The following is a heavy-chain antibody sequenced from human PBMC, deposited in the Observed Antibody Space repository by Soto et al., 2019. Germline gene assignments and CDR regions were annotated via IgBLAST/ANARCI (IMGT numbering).Heavy chain of an antibody. Sequence: PGGSLRLSCAASGFTFSSYAMHWVRQAPGKGLEWVAVISYDGSNKYYADSVKGRFTISRDNSKNTPYLQMNSLRAEDTAVYYCAREVIVVVTAPAFDIWGQGTMVTVSS. D-gene: IGHD2-21*02. J-gene: IGHJ3*02. CDR2: ISYDGSNK. CDR3: AREVIVVVTAPAFDI. CDR1: GFTFSSYA. V-gene: IGHV3-30-3*01.